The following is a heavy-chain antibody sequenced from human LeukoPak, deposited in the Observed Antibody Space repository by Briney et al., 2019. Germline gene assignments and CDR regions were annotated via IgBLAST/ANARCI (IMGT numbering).Heavy chain of an antibody. J-gene: IGHJ4*02. CDR1: GFTFSSYA. CDR2: ISGSGGST. V-gene: IGHV3-23*01. D-gene: IGHD3-22*01. Sequence: GSLRLSCAASGFTFSSYAMSWVRQAPGKGLEWVSAISGSGGSTYYADSVKGRFTISRDNSKNTLYLQMNSLRAEDTAVYYCAKDHYYDSSGSADYWGQGTLVTVSS. CDR3: AKDHYYDSSGSADY.